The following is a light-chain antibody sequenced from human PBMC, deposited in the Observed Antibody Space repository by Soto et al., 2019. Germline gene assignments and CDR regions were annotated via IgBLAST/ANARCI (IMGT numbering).Light chain of an antibody. V-gene: IGLV8-61*01. Sequence: QAVVTQAPSFSVSPGGTVTLTCGLSSGSVSTSYHPSWYQQTPGQAPRTLIYSTNTRSSGVPDRFSGSILGNKAALTITGAQADDESDYYCVLYMGSGISVFGGGTKLTVL. CDR3: VLYMGSGISV. CDR1: SGSVSTSYH. CDR2: STN. J-gene: IGLJ2*01.